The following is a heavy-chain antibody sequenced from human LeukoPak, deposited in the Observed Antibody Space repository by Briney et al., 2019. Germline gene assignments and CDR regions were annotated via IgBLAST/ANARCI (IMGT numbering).Heavy chain of an antibody. D-gene: IGHD5-18*01. CDR2: ISYDGRNK. J-gene: IGHJ6*02. V-gene: IGHV3-30*03. CDR3: ARESSTWIRITDV. Sequence: GGSLRLSFSASGLTFSTSVMDSVRRAPGKGLELVAVISYDGRNKSYAGSVKGRFTVSRDNSKNTLYLQMNSLRVEDTAVYYCARESSTWIRITDVWGQGTTVTVSS. CDR1: GLTFSTSV.